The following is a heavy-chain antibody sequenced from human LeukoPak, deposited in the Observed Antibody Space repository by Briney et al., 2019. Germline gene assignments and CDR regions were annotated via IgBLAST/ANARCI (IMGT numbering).Heavy chain of an antibody. D-gene: IGHD3-22*01. CDR3: ASIYYDSSGYGFDP. Sequence: ASVKVSCKASGYTFTSYYMHWVRQAPGQGLEWMGWISAYNGNTNYAQKLQGRVTMTTDTSTSTAYMELRSLRSDDTAVYYCASIYYDSSGYGFDPWGQGTLVTVSS. CDR1: GYTFTSYY. V-gene: IGHV1-18*04. J-gene: IGHJ5*02. CDR2: ISAYNGNT.